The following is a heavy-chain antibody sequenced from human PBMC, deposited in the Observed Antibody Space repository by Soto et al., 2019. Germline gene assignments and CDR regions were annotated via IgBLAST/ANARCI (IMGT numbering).Heavy chain of an antibody. D-gene: IGHD3-22*01. V-gene: IGHV1-18*01. CDR3: ARGGYYDSSGSRNYHYYGMNV. CDR2: ISPYSDDT. Sequence: QAQLVQSGAEVKKPGASVKVSCKASGYDFNSYGITWVRQAHGQGLEWRGWISPYSDDTKYSQTFGGSVTVTTDRSSRTVYMDLRSLRSNDTAGYYCARGGYYDSSGSRNYHYYGMNVWGQGTTVTVSS. CDR1: GYDFNSYG. J-gene: IGHJ6*02.